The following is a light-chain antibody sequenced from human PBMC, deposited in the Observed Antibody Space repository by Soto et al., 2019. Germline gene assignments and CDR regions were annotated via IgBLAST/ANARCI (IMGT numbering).Light chain of an antibody. CDR1: QSVSSNH. Sequence: DIVLTQSPGTLSLSPGERATLSCRASQSVSSNHLAWYQQKPGQAPRLLIYGGSSRATGIPVRFSGSGSETAFTPTITRLEPEDFAVYYRPQYSSQRTFGQGTKV. V-gene: IGKV3-20*01. CDR3: PQYSSQRT. J-gene: IGKJ1*01. CDR2: GGS.